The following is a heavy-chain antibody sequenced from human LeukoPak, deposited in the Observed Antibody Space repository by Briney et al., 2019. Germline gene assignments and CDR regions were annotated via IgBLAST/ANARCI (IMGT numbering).Heavy chain of an antibody. J-gene: IGHJ6*02. CDR3: AKDRGTVLKGGSWGMGV. D-gene: IGHD3-10*01. CDR1: GFTFDDFA. V-gene: IGHV3-9*01. Sequence: GGSLRLSCVASGFTFDDFAMHWVRQVPGKGLEWVSGIAWNGGRAAFADSVKGRFNISRDNDKNSLYLQMNSLRPEDTAFYYCAKDRGTVLKGGSWGMGVWGQGTTVTVSS. CDR2: IAWNGGRA.